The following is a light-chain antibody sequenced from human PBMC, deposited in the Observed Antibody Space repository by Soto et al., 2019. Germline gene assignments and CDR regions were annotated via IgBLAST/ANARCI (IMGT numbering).Light chain of an antibody. CDR2: CNS. CDR3: QSYDSSLTGSV. CDR1: SSNIGAGYD. J-gene: IGLJ3*02. Sequence: QSVLTQPPSVSGAPGQRVTISCTGSSSNIGAGYDVPWYQQLPGTAPKLLIYCNSNRPSGVPDRFSGSKSGTSASLAITGLKTQDEADYYGQSYDSSLTGSVFCGGTKLTVL. V-gene: IGLV1-40*01.